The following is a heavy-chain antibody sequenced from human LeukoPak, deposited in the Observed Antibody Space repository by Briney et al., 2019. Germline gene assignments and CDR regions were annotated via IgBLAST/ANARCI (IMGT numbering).Heavy chain of an antibody. V-gene: IGHV3-30*02. CDR3: AKGMSSLVSAAIRNFDY. CDR2: IRYDGSDK. Sequence: GGSLRLSCAASGFTFSSYSMNWVRQAPGKGLEWVAFIRYDGSDKFYADSMKGRFTISRDNSKNTLYLQMNSLRAEDTAVYYCAKGMSSLVSAAIRNFDYWGQGTLVTVSS. D-gene: IGHD2-2*02. CDR1: GFTFSSYS. J-gene: IGHJ4*02.